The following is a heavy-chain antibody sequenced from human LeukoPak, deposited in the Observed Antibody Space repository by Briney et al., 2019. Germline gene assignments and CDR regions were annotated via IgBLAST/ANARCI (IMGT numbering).Heavy chain of an antibody. D-gene: IGHD4-17*01. CDR3: AKDLYGDPLFPDY. Sequence: GGSLRLSCAASGFTFDDYAMHWVRQAPGKGLEWVSGISWNSGSIGYADSVKGRFTISRDNAKNSLYLQMNSLRAEDTALYYCAKDLYGDPLFPDYWGQGTLVTVSS. CDR1: GFTFDDYA. CDR2: ISWNSGSI. V-gene: IGHV3-9*01. J-gene: IGHJ4*02.